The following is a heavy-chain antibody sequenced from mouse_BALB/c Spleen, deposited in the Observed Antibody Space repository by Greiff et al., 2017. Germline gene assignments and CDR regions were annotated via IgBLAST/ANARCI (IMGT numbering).Heavy chain of an antibody. Sequence: EVKLMESGPELVKPGASVKISCKTSGYTFTEYTMHWVKQSHGKSLEWIGGINPNNGGTSYNQKFKGKATLTVDKSSSTAYMELRSLTSEDSAVYYCARGAYYGNPFDYWGQGTTLTVSS. CDR3: ARGAYYGNPFDY. CDR1: GYTFTEYT. CDR2: INPNNGGT. D-gene: IGHD2-10*01. J-gene: IGHJ2*01. V-gene: IGHV1-18*01.